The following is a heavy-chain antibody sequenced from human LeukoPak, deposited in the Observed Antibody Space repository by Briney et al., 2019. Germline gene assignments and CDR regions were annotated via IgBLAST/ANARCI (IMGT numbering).Heavy chain of an antibody. CDR3: ARVWIAAAGNPGDYFDY. Sequence: ASVKVSCKASGYTFTSYGISWVRQAPGQGLEWMGWISAYNGNTNYAQKLQGRVTMTTDTSTSTAYMELRSLRSDDTAVYYCARVWIAAAGNPGDYFDYWGQGTLVTVSS. J-gene: IGHJ4*02. CDR2: ISAYNGNT. CDR1: GYTFTSYG. D-gene: IGHD6-13*01. V-gene: IGHV1-18*01.